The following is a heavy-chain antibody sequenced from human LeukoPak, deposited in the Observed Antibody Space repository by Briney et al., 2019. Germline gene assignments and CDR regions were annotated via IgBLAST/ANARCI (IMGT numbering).Heavy chain of an antibody. CDR3: TTVDRELQTEGLDY. CDR1: GFTFSNAW. CDR2: IKSKTDGGTT. V-gene: IGHV3-15*01. D-gene: IGHD1-26*01. Sequence: KPGGSLRLSCAASGFTFSNAWMSWVRQAPGKGLEWVGRIKSKTDGGTTDYATPVKGRFTISRDDSKNTLYLQMNSLKTEDTAVYYCTTVDRELQTEGLDYWGQGTLVTVSS. J-gene: IGHJ4*02.